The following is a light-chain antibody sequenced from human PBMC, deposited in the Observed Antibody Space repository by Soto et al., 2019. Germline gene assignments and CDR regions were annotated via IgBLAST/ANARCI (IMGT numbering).Light chain of an antibody. CDR2: EVR. CDR1: MRDVGAYNL. V-gene: IGLV2-14*01. Sequence: QSALTQPASVSGSPGQSITISCAGTMRDVGAYNLVSWYQQHPGRAPQLIIYEVRNRPSGISFRFSGSKSGNTASLTTSGLQAEDEAHYYCSSYTAKSSLIFGGGTKLTVL. CDR3: SSYTAKSSLI. J-gene: IGLJ2*01.